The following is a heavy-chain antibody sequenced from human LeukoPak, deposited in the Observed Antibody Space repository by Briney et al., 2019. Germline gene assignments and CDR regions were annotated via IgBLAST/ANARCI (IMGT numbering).Heavy chain of an antibody. V-gene: IGHV3-21*01. D-gene: IGHD3-22*01. CDR3: ARDYYKNFDY. J-gene: IGHJ4*02. Sequence: GGSLRLSCAASGFTFSSYTMNWVRQAPGKGLEWVSSISSSSSYIFYADSVKGRFTISRDNAKDSLYLQMNSLRAEDTAVYYCARDYYKNFDYWGQGTLVTVSS. CDR2: ISSSSSYI. CDR1: GFTFSSYT.